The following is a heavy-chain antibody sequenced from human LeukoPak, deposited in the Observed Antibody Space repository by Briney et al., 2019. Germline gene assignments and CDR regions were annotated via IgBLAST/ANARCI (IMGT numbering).Heavy chain of an antibody. Sequence: MTSETLSLTCTVSGGSISSSSYYWGWIRQPPGKGLEWIGSIYYSGSTYYNPSLKSRVTISVDTSKNQFSLKLSSVTAADTAVYYCAREGILAARPSLVFRWGQGTPVTVSS. CDR2: IYYSGST. CDR1: GGSISSSSYY. CDR3: AREGILAARPSLVFR. V-gene: IGHV4-39*07. J-gene: IGHJ4*02. D-gene: IGHD6-6*01.